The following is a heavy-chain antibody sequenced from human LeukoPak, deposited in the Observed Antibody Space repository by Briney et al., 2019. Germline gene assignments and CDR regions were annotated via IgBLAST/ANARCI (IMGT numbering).Heavy chain of an antibody. CDR1: GGSISSYY. D-gene: IGHD3-10*01. Sequence: SETLSLTCTVSGGSISSYYWSWIRQPPGKGLEWIGCIYYSGSTNYNPSLKSRVTISVDTSKNQFSLKLSSVTAADTAVYYCASGGVVRGLGNGFDPWGQGTLVTVSS. V-gene: IGHV4-59*01. J-gene: IGHJ5*02. CDR2: IYYSGST. CDR3: ASGGVVRGLGNGFDP.